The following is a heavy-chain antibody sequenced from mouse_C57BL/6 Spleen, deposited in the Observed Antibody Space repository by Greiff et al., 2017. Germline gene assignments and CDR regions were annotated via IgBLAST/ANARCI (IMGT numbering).Heavy chain of an antibody. V-gene: IGHV1-53*01. CDR2: INPSNGGT. CDR3: ARGGGHYDGVFDY. Sequence: QVQLQQSGTELVKPGASVKLSCKASGYTFTSYWMHWVKQRPGQGLEWIGNINPSNGGTNYNEKFKSKATLTVDKSSSTAYMQLSSLTSEDSAVYYCARGGGHYDGVFDYWGQGTTLTVSS. CDR1: GYTFTSYW. D-gene: IGHD1-1*01. J-gene: IGHJ2*01.